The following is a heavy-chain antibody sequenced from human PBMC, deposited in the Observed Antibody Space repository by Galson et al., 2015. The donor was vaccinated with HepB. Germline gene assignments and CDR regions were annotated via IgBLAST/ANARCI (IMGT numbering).Heavy chain of an antibody. CDR2: IYSGGTT. V-gene: IGHV3-53*01. J-gene: IGHJ4*02. Sequence: SLRLSCATSGFTVSRNYMSWVRQAPGKGLEWVSVIYSGGTTDYADSVKGRFTISRDNSKNTLHLQMNSLRAEDTAVYFCARGYSRSWYSGLGYWGQGTLVTVSS. CDR3: ARGYSRSWYSGLGY. CDR1: GFTVSRNY. D-gene: IGHD6-13*01.